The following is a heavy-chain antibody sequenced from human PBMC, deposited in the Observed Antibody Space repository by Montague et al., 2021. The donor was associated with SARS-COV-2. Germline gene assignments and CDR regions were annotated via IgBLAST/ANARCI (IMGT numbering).Heavy chain of an antibody. V-gene: IGHV6-1*01. J-gene: IGHJ4*02. CDR1: GDSVSSNIAT. Sequence: CAISGDSVSSNIATWNWSRQSPSIGLEWLGRTYYRSKWCNDYAESVKSRITIDPDTSKHQFSLHLNSVTPEDTAVYYCARIPVGSKYYFDFWGQGTLVTVSS. CDR2: TYYRSKWCN. CDR3: ARIPVGSKYYFDF. D-gene: IGHD2-2*01.